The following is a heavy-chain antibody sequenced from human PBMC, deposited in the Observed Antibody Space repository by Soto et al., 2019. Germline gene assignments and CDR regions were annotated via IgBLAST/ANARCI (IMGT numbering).Heavy chain of an antibody. CDR2: IYYSGST. Sequence: TSETLSLTCTVSGGSISSYYWSWIRQPPGKGLEWIGYIYYSGSTNYNPSLKSRVTISVDTSKNQFSLKLSSVTAADTAVYYCARHFSVDYFDYWGQGALVTVSS. V-gene: IGHV4-59*08. CDR1: GGSISSYY. CDR3: ARHFSVDYFDY. J-gene: IGHJ4*02.